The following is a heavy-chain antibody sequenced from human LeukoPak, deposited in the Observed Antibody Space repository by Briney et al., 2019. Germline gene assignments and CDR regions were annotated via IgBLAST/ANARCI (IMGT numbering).Heavy chain of an antibody. CDR1: GFTLSNYD. D-gene: IGHD3-10*01. Sequence: PGGSLRLSCAASGFTLSNYDMYWVRQVTGKGLEWVSAIGTAGETHYPGSLKGRFTISRENAKNSLYLQMNSLTAGDTAVYYCARAGVTMVRGLDYGMDVWGQGTTVTVSS. CDR2: IGTAGET. V-gene: IGHV3-13*01. CDR3: ARAGVTMVRGLDYGMDV. J-gene: IGHJ6*02.